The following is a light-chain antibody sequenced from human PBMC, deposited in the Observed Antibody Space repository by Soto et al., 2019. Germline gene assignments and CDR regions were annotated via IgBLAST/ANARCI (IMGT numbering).Light chain of an antibody. Sequence: DIVMTQSPLSLPVTPGEPASISCRSSQSLLHSNGYNYLDWYLQKPGQSPQLLIYLGSNRASGVPDRFSGSGSGTDFTLSISTVEAGDVGVHYCMQALQAPITFGQGTRLEIK. CDR2: LGS. J-gene: IGKJ5*01. V-gene: IGKV2-28*01. CDR3: MQALQAPIT. CDR1: QSLLHSNGYNY.